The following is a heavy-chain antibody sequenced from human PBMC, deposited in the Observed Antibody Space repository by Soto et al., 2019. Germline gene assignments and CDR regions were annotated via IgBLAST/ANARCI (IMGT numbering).Heavy chain of an antibody. CDR3: AKEWVAGTLFY. V-gene: IGHV3-23*01. Sequence: PGGSLRLSCAASAMSWVRQAPGKGLEWVSAFRGDGTGAHYADSVKGRFTISRDNSKNTLYLHMNSLRAEDTALYYCAKEWVAGTLFYWGQGTLVTVSS. J-gene: IGHJ4*02. D-gene: IGHD6-13*01. CDR2: FRGDGTGA. CDR1: A.